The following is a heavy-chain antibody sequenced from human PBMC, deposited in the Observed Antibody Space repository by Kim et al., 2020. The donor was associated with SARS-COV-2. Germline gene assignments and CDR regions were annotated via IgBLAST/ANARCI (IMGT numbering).Heavy chain of an antibody. CDR3: ARIVGNCCRVDF. CDR2: IDWDGDK. J-gene: IGHJ4*02. V-gene: IGHV2-70*11. Sequence: SGPTLVNPTPTLTLTCTFSGFSLRTSGVCVSWIRQPPGKALEWLARIDWDGDKHYSTSLKTGLTISKDTSRNQVDLTMTNVDPVDTVSYYCARIVGNCCRVDFWGQGTPVTVSS. D-gene: IGHD1-1*01. CDR1: GFSLRTSGVC.